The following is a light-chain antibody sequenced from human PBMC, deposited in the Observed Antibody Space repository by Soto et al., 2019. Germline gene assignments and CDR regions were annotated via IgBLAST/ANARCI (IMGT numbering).Light chain of an antibody. J-gene: IGKJ2*01. CDR2: GAS. CDR3: QQYNNWPPYT. V-gene: IGKV3-15*01. CDR1: QSVSSN. Sequence: EIVMTQSPATLSVSPGERATLSCRASQSVSSNLAWYQQKPGQAPRHLIYGASTRATGIPARFSGSGSGTEFTLTISSLQSEDFAVYYYQQYNNWPPYTFGQGTKLEIK.